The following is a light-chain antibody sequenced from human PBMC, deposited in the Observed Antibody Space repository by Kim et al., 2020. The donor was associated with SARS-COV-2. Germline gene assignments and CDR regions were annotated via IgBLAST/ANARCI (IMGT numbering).Light chain of an antibody. CDR3: QQYGSSPWT. CDR1: QTISSSY. CDR2: GAS. J-gene: IGKJ1*01. Sequence: PGERATLSCRAGQTISSSYLAWYQQKPGQAPRLLIYGASNRATDIPVRFSGSGSGTDFTLTITRLESEDFAVYYCQQYGSSPWTFGQGTKV. V-gene: IGKV3-20*01.